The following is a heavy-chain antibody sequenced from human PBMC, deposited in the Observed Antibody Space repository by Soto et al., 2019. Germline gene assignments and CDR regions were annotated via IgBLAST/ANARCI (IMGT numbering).Heavy chain of an antibody. V-gene: IGHV1-46*01. CDR3: ARDLAAAAY. CDR2: INPLPTSGST. Sequence: QVQLVQSGAEVKKLGASVKVSFKASGYIFTNYYIHWVRQAPGQGLEWMAIINPLPTSGSTNYAQKFQGRVTVTRDTSTSTVYLELSSLRSDDTAVYYCARDLAAAAYWGQGTLVTVYS. CDR1: GYIFTNYY. J-gene: IGHJ4*02. D-gene: IGHD6-13*01.